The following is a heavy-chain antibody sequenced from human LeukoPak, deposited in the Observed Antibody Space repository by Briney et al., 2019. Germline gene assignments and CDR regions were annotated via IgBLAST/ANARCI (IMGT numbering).Heavy chain of an antibody. V-gene: IGHV3-74*01. CDR2: INVDGSRT. Sequence: PGRSLRLSCVASEFTLSSYWMHWVRQAPGKGLVWVSRINVDGSRTNYADTVQGRFTISRDNAKNTVYLQVNSLRAEDTAVYYCTRDSRGKAFDYWGQGTLVTVSS. D-gene: IGHD4-23*01. J-gene: IGHJ4*02. CDR3: TRDSRGKAFDY. CDR1: EFTLSSYW.